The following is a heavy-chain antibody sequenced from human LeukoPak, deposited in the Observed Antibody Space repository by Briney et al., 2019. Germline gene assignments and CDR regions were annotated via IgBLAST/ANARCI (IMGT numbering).Heavy chain of an antibody. J-gene: IGHJ4*02. CDR3: ARASLSEIIAAEAFFDS. CDR1: GFTFSSYE. V-gene: IGHV3-48*03. Sequence: GGSLRLSCAASGFTFSSYEMNWVRQAPGKGLEWVSSISGTGTYIYFANSLKGRFSISRDNAENSLFLQMNSLRAEDTAVYFCARASLSEIIAAEAFFDSWGQGTLVTVSS. CDR2: ISGTGTYI. D-gene: IGHD6-13*01.